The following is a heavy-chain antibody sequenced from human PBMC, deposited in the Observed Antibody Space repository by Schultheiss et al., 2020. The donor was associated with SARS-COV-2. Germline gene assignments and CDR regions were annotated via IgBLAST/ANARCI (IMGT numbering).Heavy chain of an antibody. V-gene: IGHV3-30-3*01. Sequence: GGSLRLSCAASGFTFSSYAMHWVRQAPGKGLEWVAVISYDGSNKYYADSVKGRFTISRDNSKNTLYLQMNSLRAEDTAVYYCAKGTTVVTPTAFYWGQGTLVTVSS. CDR3: AKGTTVVTPTAFY. CDR1: GFTFSSYA. CDR2: ISYDGSNK. D-gene: IGHD4-23*01. J-gene: IGHJ4*02.